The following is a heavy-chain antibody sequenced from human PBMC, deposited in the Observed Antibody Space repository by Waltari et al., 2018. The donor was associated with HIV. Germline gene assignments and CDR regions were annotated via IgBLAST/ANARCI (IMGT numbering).Heavy chain of an antibody. D-gene: IGHD1-26*01. CDR3: ARVRMGAGDAFDV. V-gene: IGHV5-51*01. J-gene: IGHJ3*01. Sequence: LVLSGAEVKKPGQSLKISGQAFGYSLVSFWIGWVRQTPGKGLELVGNIYPADSDTKYSPTFEGQVTMSRDETVNTAYLQWRRLKSSDTGTYFCARVRMGAGDAFDVWGQGTTVTVSS. CDR1: GYSLVSFW. CDR2: IYPADSDT.